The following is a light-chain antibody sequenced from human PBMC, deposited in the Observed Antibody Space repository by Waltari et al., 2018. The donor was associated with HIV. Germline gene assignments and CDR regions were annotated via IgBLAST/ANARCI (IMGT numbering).Light chain of an antibody. Sequence: SYEVTQPPSVAVSPGQTASITCPGYALGATYTCWYQQKPGQSPLLVIYQDNKRPSGIPERFSGSSSGHTATLTISGTLPVDEADYYCQAWGSSTSGVFGRGTKLTVL. CDR1: ALGATY. CDR2: QDN. CDR3: QAWGSSTSGV. J-gene: IGLJ2*01. V-gene: IGLV3-1*01.